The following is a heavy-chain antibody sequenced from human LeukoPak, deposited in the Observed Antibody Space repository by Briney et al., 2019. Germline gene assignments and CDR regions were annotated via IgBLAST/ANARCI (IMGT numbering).Heavy chain of an antibody. CDR1: GGSFSGCY. D-gene: IGHD3-16*02. Sequence: SETLSLTCAVYGGSFSGCYWSWIRQPPGKGLEWIGEINHSGSTNYNPSLKSRVTISVDTSKNQFSLKLSSVTAADTAVYYCARHREYYDYVWGSYRYGPFDYWGQGTLVTVSS. CDR3: ARHREYYDYVWGSYRYGPFDY. J-gene: IGHJ4*02. CDR2: INHSGST. V-gene: IGHV4-34*01.